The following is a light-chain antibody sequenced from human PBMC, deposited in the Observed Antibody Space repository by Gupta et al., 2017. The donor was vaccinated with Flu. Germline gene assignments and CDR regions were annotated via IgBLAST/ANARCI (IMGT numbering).Light chain of an antibody. J-gene: IGKJ2*01. CDR1: QSISSY. CDR2: AAS. CDR3: QQSYSTRGPYT. V-gene: IGKV1-39*01. Sequence: DIQMTQSPSSLSASVGDRVTITCRASQSISSYLNWYQQKPGKAPKLLIYAASSLQSGVPSRFSCSGSGTEFTLTISSLQPEDFATDYYQQSYSTRGPYTFGQGTKLEIK.